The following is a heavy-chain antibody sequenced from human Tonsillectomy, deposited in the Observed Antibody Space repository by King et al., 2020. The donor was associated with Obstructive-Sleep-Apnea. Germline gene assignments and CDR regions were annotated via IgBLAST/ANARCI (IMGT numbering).Heavy chain of an antibody. J-gene: IGHJ4*02. CDR3: ARGNFDTAIPFDY. CDR2: IILLLGIT. Sequence: VQLVESGAAMKKPGSSVKVSCKASGGTFSSFAISWVRKAPGQGLEWMGRIILLLGITNYAQKLQGRVMITADKITSTAYMELSSLTSEDTAVYFCARGNFDTAIPFDYWVQGTLVTVSS. CDR1: GGTFSSFA. D-gene: IGHD5-18*01. V-gene: IGHV1-69*09.